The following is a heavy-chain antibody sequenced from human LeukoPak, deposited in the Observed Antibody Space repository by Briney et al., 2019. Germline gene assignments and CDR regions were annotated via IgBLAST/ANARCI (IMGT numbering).Heavy chain of an antibody. CDR1: GFTFSSYG. Sequence: GGSLRLSCAASGFTFSSYGMHWVRQAPGKGLEWVAFIRYDGSNKYYADSVKGRFTISRDNSKNTLYLQMNSLRAEDTAVYYCAKDLRSVPAATGFDYWGQGTLVTVSS. CDR3: AKDLRSVPAATGFDY. D-gene: IGHD2-2*01. V-gene: IGHV3-30*02. CDR2: IRYDGSNK. J-gene: IGHJ4*02.